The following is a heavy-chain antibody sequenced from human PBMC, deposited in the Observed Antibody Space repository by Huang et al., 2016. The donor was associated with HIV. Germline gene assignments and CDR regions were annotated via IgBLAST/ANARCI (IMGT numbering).Heavy chain of an antibody. J-gene: IGHJ4*02. Sequence: VQLLDSGGGLVQPGGSLRLSCAASGFTFSSHAMNWVRQAPGKGVEWVSSISASGDSPYYADSVKGRFTISRDNSKNTLYLQMNSLRAEDTALYYCAKGWGATTDFDYWGQGTLVTVSS. CDR3: AKGWGATTDFDY. CDR2: ISASGDSP. V-gene: IGHV3-23*01. CDR1: GFTFSSHA. D-gene: IGHD4-4*01.